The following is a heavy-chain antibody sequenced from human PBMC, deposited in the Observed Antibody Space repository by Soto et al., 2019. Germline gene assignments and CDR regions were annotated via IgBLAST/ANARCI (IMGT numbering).Heavy chain of an antibody. CDR1: GGSFSGYY. Sequence: SETLSLTCAVYGGSFSGYYRSWIRQPPGKGLEWIGEINHSGSTNYNPSLKSRVTISVDTSKNQFSLKLSSVTAADTAVYYCARHNGPLYVGYYYDMDVSGQGTTVTVSS. D-gene: IGHD3-16*01. J-gene: IGHJ6*02. V-gene: IGHV4-34*01. CDR2: INHSGST. CDR3: ARHNGPLYVGYYYDMDV.